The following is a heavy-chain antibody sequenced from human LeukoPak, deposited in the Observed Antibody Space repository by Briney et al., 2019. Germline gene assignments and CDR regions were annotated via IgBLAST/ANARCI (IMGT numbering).Heavy chain of an antibody. CDR2: ISSSSSYI. Sequence: KTGGSLRLSCAASGFTFSSYSMNWVRQAPGKGLEWVSSISSSSSYIYYADSVKGRFTISRDNAKNSLYLQMNSLRAEDTAVYYCARDYDYYDSSGYYPDKYDFDIWGQGTMVTVSS. V-gene: IGHV3-21*01. D-gene: IGHD3-22*01. CDR1: GFTFSSYS. CDR3: ARDYDYYDSSGYYPDKYDFDI. J-gene: IGHJ3*02.